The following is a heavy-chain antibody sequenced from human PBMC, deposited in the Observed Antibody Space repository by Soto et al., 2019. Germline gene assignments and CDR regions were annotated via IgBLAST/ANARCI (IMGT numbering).Heavy chain of an antibody. CDR1: GFTFSSYG. D-gene: IGHD3-10*01. J-gene: IGHJ4*02. V-gene: IGHV3-33*01. Sequence: PGGSLRLSCAASGFTFSSYGMHWVRQAPGKGLEWVAVIWYDGSNKYYADSVKGRFTISRDNSKNTLYLQMNSLRAEDTAVYYCARGRGDGYNINQINFDYWGQGTLVTVSS. CDR3: ARGRGDGYNINQINFDY. CDR2: IWYDGSNK.